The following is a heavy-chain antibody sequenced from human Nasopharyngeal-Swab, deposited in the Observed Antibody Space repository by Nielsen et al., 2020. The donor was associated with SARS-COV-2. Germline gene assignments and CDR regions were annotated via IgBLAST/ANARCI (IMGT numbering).Heavy chain of an antibody. J-gene: IGHJ4*02. Sequence: GESLKISCAASGFTFSSYGMHWVRQAPGKGLEWVAVIWYDGSNKYYADSVKGRFTISRGNSKNTLYLQMNSLRAEDTAVYYCARDLTLDSGELLWGEGTLVTVSS. CDR3: ARDLTLDSGELL. CDR2: IWYDGSNK. D-gene: IGHD1-26*01. CDR1: GFTFSSYG. V-gene: IGHV3-33*01.